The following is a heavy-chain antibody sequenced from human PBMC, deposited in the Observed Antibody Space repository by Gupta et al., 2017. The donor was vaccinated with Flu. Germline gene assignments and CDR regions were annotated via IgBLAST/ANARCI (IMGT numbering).Heavy chain of an antibody. D-gene: IGHD3-16*01. CDR3: ASGSVITGFDY. CDR2: INHSGST. J-gene: IGHJ4*02. V-gene: IGHV4-34*01. Sequence: GGSFSGYYWSWIRQPPGKGLEWIGEINHSGSTNYNPSLKSRVTISVDTSKNQFSLKLSSVTAADTAVYYCASGSVITGFDYWGQGTLVTVSS. CDR1: GGSFSGYY.